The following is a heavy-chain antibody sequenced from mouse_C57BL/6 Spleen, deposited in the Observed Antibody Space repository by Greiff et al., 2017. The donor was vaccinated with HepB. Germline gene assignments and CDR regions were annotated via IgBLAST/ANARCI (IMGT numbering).Heavy chain of an antibody. J-gene: IGHJ4*01. D-gene: IGHD2-3*01. CDR1: GFTFSDFY. CDR2: SRNKANDYTT. CDR3: ARDGAMMVTTRYYAMDY. V-gene: IGHV7-1*01. Sequence: EVKVVESGGGLVQSGRSLRLSCATSGFTFSDFYMEWVRQAPGKGLEWIAASRNKANDYTTEYSASVKGRFIVTRDTSQSILYLQMNALRAEYTAIYYCARDGAMMVTTRYYAMDYWGQGTSVTVSS.